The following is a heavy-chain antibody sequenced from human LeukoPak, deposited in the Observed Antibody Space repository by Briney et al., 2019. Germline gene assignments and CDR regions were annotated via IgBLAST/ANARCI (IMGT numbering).Heavy chain of an antibody. CDR3: VRDVVGGRLDL. CDR2: IKENGREI. D-gene: IGHD4-23*01. Sequence: EGSLRLSCAASGFTFSSTWMSWVRQAAGKELEWGANIKENGREIEYADSAKGRFTISRDNTKNSLYLQMNSLRAEDTAVYYCVRDVVGGRLDLWGQGTLVTVSS. V-gene: IGHV3-7*01. CDR1: GFTFSSTW. J-gene: IGHJ5*02.